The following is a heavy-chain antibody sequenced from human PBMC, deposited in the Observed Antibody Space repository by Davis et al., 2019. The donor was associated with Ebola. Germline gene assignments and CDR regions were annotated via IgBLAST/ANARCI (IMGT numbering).Heavy chain of an antibody. D-gene: IGHD6-6*01. CDR1: SGSISNYY. CDR2: IYYLGST. Sequence: GSLRLSCTVSSGSISNYYWSWVRQPPGERLQWIGYIYYLGSTNYNPSLKSRVTISVDTSKNQFSLKLSSVTAADTAVYYCARAIAARFDPWGQGTLVTVSS. CDR3: ARAIAARFDP. J-gene: IGHJ5*02. V-gene: IGHV4-59*01.